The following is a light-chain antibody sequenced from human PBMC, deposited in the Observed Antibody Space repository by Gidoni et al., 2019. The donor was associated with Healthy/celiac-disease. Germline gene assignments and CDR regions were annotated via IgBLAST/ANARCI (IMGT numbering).Light chain of an antibody. V-gene: IGKV1-33*01. CDR3: QQYDNLPLT. CDR1: QDISNY. Sequence: DIQMTQSPSSLSASVGARVTITCQASQDISNYLNWYQQQPGKAPKLLIYEASHLETGVPSRFSGSGSGTDFTFTISSLQPEDIETYYWQQYDNLPLTFGGGTKVEIK. CDR2: EAS. J-gene: IGKJ4*01.